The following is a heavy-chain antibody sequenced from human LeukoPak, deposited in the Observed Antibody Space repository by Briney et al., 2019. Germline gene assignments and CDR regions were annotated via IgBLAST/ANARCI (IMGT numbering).Heavy chain of an antibody. CDR1: GYTFNSYG. V-gene: IGHV1-18*01. J-gene: IGHJ6*03. D-gene: IGHD6-19*01. CDR3: ARDKGTVATYYYYCMDV. CDR2: ISAHNGNT. Sequence: ASVKVSCKASGYTFNSYGISWVRQAPGQGLEWMGWISAHNGNTNYEEKVQGRVTMTTDTSTSIAYMELRSLRSDDTAVYYCARDKGTVATYYYYCMDVWGKGTTVTVSS.